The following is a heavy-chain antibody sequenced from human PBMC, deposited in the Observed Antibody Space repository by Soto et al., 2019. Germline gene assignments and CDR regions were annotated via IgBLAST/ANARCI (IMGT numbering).Heavy chain of an antibody. CDR2: ISCSGGST. CDR1: GFTFSSYA. Sequence: PGGTLRLSCAASGFTFSSYAMRWVRQAPGKGLVCVSAISCSGGSTYYADSVKGRFTISRDNSKNTLYLQMNSLRAEDTAVYYCARLSLAGHIDYWGQGTLVTVSS. J-gene: IGHJ4*02. V-gene: IGHV3-23*01. CDR3: ARLSLAGHIDY. D-gene: IGHD2-15*01.